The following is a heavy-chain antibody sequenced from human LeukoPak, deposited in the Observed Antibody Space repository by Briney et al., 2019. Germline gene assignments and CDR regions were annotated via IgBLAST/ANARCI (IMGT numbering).Heavy chain of an antibody. D-gene: IGHD1-26*01. CDR1: GFTFSSYG. CDR3: ARDGGSYAIGY. CDR2: ISYDGSNK. J-gene: IGHJ4*02. V-gene: IGHV3-30*19. Sequence: PGGSLRLSCAASGFTFSSYGMHWVRQAPGKGLEWVAVISYDGSNKYYADSVKGRFTISRDNSKNTLYLQMNSLRAEDTAVYYCARDGGSYAIGYWGQGTLVTVSS.